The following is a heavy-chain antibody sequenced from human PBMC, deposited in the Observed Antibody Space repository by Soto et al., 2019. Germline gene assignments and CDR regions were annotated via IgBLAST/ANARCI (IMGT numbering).Heavy chain of an antibody. D-gene: IGHD3-22*01. CDR1: GDSTSSGGYY. CDR3: ARGRDLDIHYSDSSDYYTDY. J-gene: IGHJ4*02. Sequence: SETLSLTCTVSGDSTSSGGYYWGWIRQYPGKGLEWIGYNFYRGTTFYNPSLKSRVSISVDTSNNQFSLKLSSVTAADTAVYYCARGRDLDIHYSDSSDYYTDYWGQGTLVTVSS. V-gene: IGHV4-31*03. CDR2: NFYRGTT.